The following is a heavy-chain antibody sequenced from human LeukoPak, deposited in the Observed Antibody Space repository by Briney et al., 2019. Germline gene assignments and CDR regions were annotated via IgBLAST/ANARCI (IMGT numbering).Heavy chain of an antibody. CDR1: GFTFSSYA. Sequence: GGSLRLSCAASGFTFSSYAMSWVSQAPGKGLEWVSGISWNSGSIGYADPVKGRFTISRDNAKNSLYLQMNSLRAEDTALYYCAKVGSGWSTEYFQHWGQGTLVTVSS. CDR3: AKVGSGWSTEYFQH. D-gene: IGHD6-19*01. V-gene: IGHV3-9*01. CDR2: ISWNSGSI. J-gene: IGHJ1*01.